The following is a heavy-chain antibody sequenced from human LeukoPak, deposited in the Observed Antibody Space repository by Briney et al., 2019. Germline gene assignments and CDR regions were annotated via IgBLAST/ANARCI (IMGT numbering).Heavy chain of an antibody. Sequence: PGGSLRLSCATSGFSFSNARMSWLRQLPGKGLEWVRRFKSESDGGTPDYAAAVNGRFAISRDESKTTLHLQMNSLKSDATGVYYFATIGSYSYGNYYYYLDVWGKGTTVIVSS. V-gene: IGHV3-15*01. CDR1: GFSFSNAR. J-gene: IGHJ6*03. CDR2: FKSESDGGTP. D-gene: IGHD5-18*01. CDR3: ATIGSYSYGNYYYYLDV.